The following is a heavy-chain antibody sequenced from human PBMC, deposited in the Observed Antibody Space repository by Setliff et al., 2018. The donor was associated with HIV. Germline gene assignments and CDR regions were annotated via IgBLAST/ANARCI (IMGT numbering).Heavy chain of an antibody. CDR2: IWYDGSNK. CDR1: GFTFSTHA. V-gene: IGHV3-30*02. J-gene: IGHJ6*03. CDR3: AKDDPFYNYMDV. Sequence: GGSLRLSCGASGFTFSTHAMHWVRQAPGKALEWVAYIWYDGSNKYYADSVKGRFAISRDNSKNTLYLQMNSLRVEDAAVYYCAKDDPFYNYMDVWGKGTTVTV.